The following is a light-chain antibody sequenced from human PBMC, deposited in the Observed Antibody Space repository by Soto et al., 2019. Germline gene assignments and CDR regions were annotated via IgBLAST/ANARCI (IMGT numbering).Light chain of an antibody. V-gene: IGLV1-40*01. CDR1: SSNSGAGYD. CDR3: QSYDISMSGYV. Sequence: QSVLTQPPSVSGAPGQRVSISCTGSSSNSGAGYDVHWYQQLPGTAPKLLMYGNSNRPSGVPDRFSGSKSGTSASLAITGLQAEDEADYSCQSYDISMSGYVFGSGTKATVL. J-gene: IGLJ1*01. CDR2: GNS.